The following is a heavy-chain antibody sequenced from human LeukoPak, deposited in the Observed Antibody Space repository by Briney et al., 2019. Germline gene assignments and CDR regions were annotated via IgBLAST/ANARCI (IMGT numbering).Heavy chain of an antibody. J-gene: IGHJ4*02. CDR2: ISRGGST. CDR3: GVSTTRATTRTIDY. CDR1: GESFSAYF. Sequence: SETLSLTCAVYGESFSAYFWTWIRQPPGKGLEWIGEISRGGSTNYSPSRKSRVTISLDTSKNQVSLTLSSVTAADTAMYYCGVSTTRATTRTIDYWGQGTLVTVSS. V-gene: IGHV4-34*01. D-gene: IGHD4-17*01.